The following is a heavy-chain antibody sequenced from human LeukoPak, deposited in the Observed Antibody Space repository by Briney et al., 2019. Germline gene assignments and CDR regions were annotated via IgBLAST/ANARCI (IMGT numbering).Heavy chain of an antibody. CDR2: ISSSSSYI. V-gene: IGHV3-21*01. CDR3: VGESTVVTPPGFDY. CDR1: GFTFSSYS. J-gene: IGHJ4*02. Sequence: GGSLRLSCAASGFTFSSYSMNWVRQAPGKGLEWVSSISSSSSYIYYADSVKGRFTISRDNAKNSLYLQMNSLRAEDTAVYYCVGESTVVTPPGFDYWGQGTLVTVSS. D-gene: IGHD4-23*01.